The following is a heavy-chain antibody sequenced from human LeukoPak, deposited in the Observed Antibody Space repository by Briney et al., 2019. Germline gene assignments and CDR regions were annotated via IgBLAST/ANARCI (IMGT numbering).Heavy chain of an antibody. V-gene: IGHV1-24*01. CDR1: GYTLTELS. CDR3: ARKRLAAAGTTFDY. J-gene: IGHJ4*02. CDR2: FDPEDGET. Sequence: ASVKVSCKVSGYTLTELSMHWVRQAPGKGLEWMGGFDPEDGETIYAQKFQGRVTMTRDTSISTAYMELSRLRSDDTAVYYCARKRLAAAGTTFDYWGQGTLVTVSS. D-gene: IGHD6-13*01.